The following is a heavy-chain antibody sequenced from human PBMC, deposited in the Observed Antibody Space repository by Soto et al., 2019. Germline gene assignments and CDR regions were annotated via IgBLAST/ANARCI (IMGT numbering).Heavy chain of an antibody. Sequence: SETLSLTCAVSGGSISSGGYYWSWIRQPPGKGLEWIGYIYYSGSTNYNPSLKSRVTISVDTSKNQFSLKLSSVTAADTAVYYCAGKSITMVRGVIIYYYCGMDVWGQGTTVTVSS. CDR3: AGKSITMVRGVIIYYYCGMDV. CDR1: GGSISSGGYY. CDR2: IYYSGST. V-gene: IGHV4-61*08. D-gene: IGHD3-10*01. J-gene: IGHJ6*02.